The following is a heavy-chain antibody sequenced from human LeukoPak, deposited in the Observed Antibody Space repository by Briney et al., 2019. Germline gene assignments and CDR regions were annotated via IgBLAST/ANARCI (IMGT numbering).Heavy chain of an antibody. Sequence: SETLSLTCAVYGGSFSGYYWSWIRQPPGKGLEWIGEINHSGSTNYNPSLKSRITISIDTSNNQFSLKLSSVTAADTAVYYCAEDYDTLTGYYGYFDYWGQGTLVTVSS. J-gene: IGHJ4*02. CDR1: GGSFSGYY. V-gene: IGHV4-34*01. CDR3: AEDYDTLTGYYGYFDY. CDR2: INHSGST. D-gene: IGHD3-9*01.